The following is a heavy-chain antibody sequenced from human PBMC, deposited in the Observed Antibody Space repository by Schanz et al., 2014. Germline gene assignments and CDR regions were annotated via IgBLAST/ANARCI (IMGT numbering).Heavy chain of an antibody. V-gene: IGHV3-21*04. D-gene: IGHD6-19*01. Sequence: EVQLVESGGGLVKPGGSLRLSCAASGFTFRSSSMHWVRQAPGKGLEWVSSISSSSSYIYYAVSVKVRFTISRANATNSLYLRMSSLSAEDTAIYDCAKLSSSGRLAGYFDYWGHGALVTVSS. CDR1: GFTFRSSS. J-gene: IGHJ4*01. CDR3: AKLSSSGRLAGYFDY. CDR2: ISSSSSYI.